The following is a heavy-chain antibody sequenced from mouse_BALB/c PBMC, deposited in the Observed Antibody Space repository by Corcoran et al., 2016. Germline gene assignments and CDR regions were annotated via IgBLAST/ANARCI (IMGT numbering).Heavy chain of an antibody. V-gene: IGHV14-1*02. D-gene: IGHD2-4*01. CDR2: IDPENGNT. CDR3: ASIYYDYAWFAY. Sequence: EVQLQQSGAELVRPGALVKLSCKASGFNIKDYYMHWVKQRPEQGLEWIGWIDPENGNTIYDPKFQGKASITAESSSNTAYLQLSSLTSEDTAVYYCASIYYDYAWFAYWGQGTLVTVSA. J-gene: IGHJ3*01. CDR1: GFNIKDYY.